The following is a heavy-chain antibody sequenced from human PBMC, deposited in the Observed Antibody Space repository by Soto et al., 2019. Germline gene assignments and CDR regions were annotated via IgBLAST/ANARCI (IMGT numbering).Heavy chain of an antibody. CDR2: IHYSGST. CDR1: GGSVSSGNHY. V-gene: IGHV4-61*01. CDR3: ARINWDSSNGYYFDY. D-gene: IGHD6-13*01. J-gene: IGHJ4*02. Sequence: KHSGTLALGCTVSGGSVSSGNHYWSWIRQPPGKGLEWIGYIHYSGSTIYDPSLNSRVTMSIDKSKNQFSLKLSSVTAADTAVYYCARINWDSSNGYYFDYWGQGTLVTGS.